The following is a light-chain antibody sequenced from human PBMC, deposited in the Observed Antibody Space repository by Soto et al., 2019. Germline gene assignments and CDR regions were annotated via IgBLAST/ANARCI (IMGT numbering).Light chain of an antibody. V-gene: IGKV3-20*01. CDR2: GAS. CDR1: QSVSSSY. J-gene: IGKJ3*01. CDR3: HQHGSSPPGVT. Sequence: EIVLTQSPGTLSLSPGERATLSCRASQSVSSSYLAWYQQKPGQAPRLLIYGASSRAAGIPDRFSGSGSGTDFTLTISRREPEEFAVYYCHQHGSSPPGVTFGPGTKVDIK.